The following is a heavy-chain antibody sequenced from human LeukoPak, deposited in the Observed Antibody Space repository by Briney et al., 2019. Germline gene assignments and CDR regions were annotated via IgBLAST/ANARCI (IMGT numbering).Heavy chain of an antibody. V-gene: IGHV4-59*12. CDR1: GGSISSYY. Sequence: PSETLSLTCTVSGGSISSYYWSWIRQPPGKGLEWIGSIYYSGTTHYSPSLESRVTISVDTSKNQFSLKLASVTAADTAIYYCAKGAGGFSYYNWFDPWGQETLVTVSS. J-gene: IGHJ5*02. CDR3: AKGAGGFSYYNWFDP. D-gene: IGHD5-18*01. CDR2: IYYSGTT.